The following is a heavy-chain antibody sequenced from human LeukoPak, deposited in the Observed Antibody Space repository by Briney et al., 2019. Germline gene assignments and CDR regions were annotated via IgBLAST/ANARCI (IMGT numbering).Heavy chain of an antibody. V-gene: IGHV4-39*07. Sequence: SETLSLTCTVSGGSISSSSYYWGWIRQPPGKGLEWIGSIYYSGSTYYNPSLKSRVTISVDTSKNQFSLKLSSVTAADTAVYYCARGALVGAIYYFDYWGQGTLVTVSS. D-gene: IGHD1-26*01. CDR1: GGSISSSSYY. J-gene: IGHJ4*02. CDR3: ARGALVGAIYYFDY. CDR2: IYYSGST.